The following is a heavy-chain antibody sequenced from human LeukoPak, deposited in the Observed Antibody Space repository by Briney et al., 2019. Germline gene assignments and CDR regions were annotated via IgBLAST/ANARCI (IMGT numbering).Heavy chain of an antibody. CDR2: IYNDGGT. CDR3: QVDTAMVSNWYFDL. D-gene: IGHD5-18*01. J-gene: IGHJ2*01. CDR1: GFTVSSNY. Sequence: GGSLRLSCAASGFTVSSNYMSWVRQGPGKGLEWVALIYNDGGTHYTDSMKGRFTISRDNAKNSLYLQMNSLRAEDTAVYYCQVDTAMVSNWYFDLWGRGTLVTVSS. V-gene: IGHV3-53*01.